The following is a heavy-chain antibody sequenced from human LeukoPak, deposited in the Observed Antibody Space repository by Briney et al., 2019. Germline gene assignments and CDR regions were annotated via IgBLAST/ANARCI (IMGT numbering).Heavy chain of an antibody. Sequence: GGSLRPSCAASGFTFSSYAMSWVRQAPGKGLEWVSAISGSGGSTYYADSVKGRFTISRDNSKNTLYLQMNSLRAEDTAVYYCAKGPLRLFGAFDIWGQGTMVTVSS. V-gene: IGHV3-23*01. CDR1: GFTFSSYA. CDR2: ISGSGGST. CDR3: AKGPLRLFGAFDI. D-gene: IGHD3-3*01. J-gene: IGHJ3*02.